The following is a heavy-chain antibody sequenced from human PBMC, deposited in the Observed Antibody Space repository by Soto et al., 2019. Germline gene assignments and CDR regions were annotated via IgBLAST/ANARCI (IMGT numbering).Heavy chain of an antibody. J-gene: IGHJ4*02. V-gene: IGHV4-34*01. CDR1: GGSFSGYC. Sequence: SETLSLTCAVYGGSFSGYCWSWIRQPPGKGLEWIGEINHSGSTNYNPSLKSRVTISVDTSKNQFSLKLSSVTAADTAVYYCAREFGVVIRYYFDYWGQGTLVTVSS. CDR3: AREFGVVIRYYFDY. CDR2: INHSGST. D-gene: IGHD3-3*01.